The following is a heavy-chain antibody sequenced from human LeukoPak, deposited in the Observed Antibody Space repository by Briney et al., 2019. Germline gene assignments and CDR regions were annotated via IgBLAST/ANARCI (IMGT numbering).Heavy chain of an antibody. D-gene: IGHD1-26*01. V-gene: IGHV1-18*01. Sequence: ASVKVSCKASGYTFTSYGISWVRQAPGQGLEWMGWISAYNGNTNYAQKLQGRVTMTTDTSTSTAYMELRSLRSEDTAVYYCALTSTGIVGATTLGYWGQGTLVTVSS. CDR3: ALTSTGIVGATTLGY. CDR2: ISAYNGNT. CDR1: GYTFTSYG. J-gene: IGHJ4*02.